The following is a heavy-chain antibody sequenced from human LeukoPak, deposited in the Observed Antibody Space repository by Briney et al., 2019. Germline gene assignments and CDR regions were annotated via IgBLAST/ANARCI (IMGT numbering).Heavy chain of an antibody. CDR2: IIPIFGTA. CDR1: GGTSSSYA. Sequence: SVKVSCKASGGTSSSYAISWVRQAPGQGLEWMGGIIPIFGTANYAQKFQGRVTITADESTSTACMELSSLRSEDTAVYYCARDHCSSTSCYLYFQHWGQGTLVTVSS. CDR3: ARDHCSSTSCYLYFQH. J-gene: IGHJ1*01. D-gene: IGHD2-2*01. V-gene: IGHV1-69*13.